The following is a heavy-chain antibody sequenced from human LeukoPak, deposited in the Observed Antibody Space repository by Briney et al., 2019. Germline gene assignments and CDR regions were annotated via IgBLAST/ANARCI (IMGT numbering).Heavy chain of an antibody. V-gene: IGHV4-34*01. CDR2: INHSGST. D-gene: IGHD5/OR15-5a*01. CDR3: ARVGPQTLTPVYYFDY. CDR1: GLTVGFKC. J-gene: IGHJ4*02. Sequence: GSLRLSCAASGLTVGFKCMSWVRQPPGKGLEWIGEINHSGSTNYNPSLKSRVTISVDTSKNQFSLKLSSVTAADTAVYYCARVGPQTLTPVYYFDYWGQGTLVTVSS.